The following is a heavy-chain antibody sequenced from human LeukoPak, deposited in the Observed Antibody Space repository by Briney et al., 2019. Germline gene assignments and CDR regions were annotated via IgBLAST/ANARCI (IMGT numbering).Heavy chain of an antibody. CDR2: ISYSGST. V-gene: IGHV4-59*01. Sequence: SETLSLTCTVSGGSISSYYWSWIRQPPGKGLEWIGYISYSGSTNYNPSLKSRVTISVDTPKNQLSLKLSSVTAADTAVYYCARVWAGQWLVDYWGQGTLVTVSS. CDR1: GGSISSYY. D-gene: IGHD6-19*01. CDR3: ARVWAGQWLVDY. J-gene: IGHJ4*02.